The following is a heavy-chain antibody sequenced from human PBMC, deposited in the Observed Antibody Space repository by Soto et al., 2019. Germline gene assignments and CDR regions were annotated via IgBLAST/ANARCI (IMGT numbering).Heavy chain of an antibody. Sequence: EVELVESGGGLVKPGGSLRLSCAASGFTFSSYSMNWVRQAPGKGLECVSSISSSSSYIYYADSVKGRFTISRDNAKNSLYLQMNSLRAEDTAVYYCARGSSGWGRGTYYFDYWGQGTLVTVSS. CDR3: ARGSSGWGRGTYYFDY. J-gene: IGHJ4*02. CDR2: ISSSSSYI. D-gene: IGHD6-19*01. V-gene: IGHV3-21*01. CDR1: GFTFSSYS.